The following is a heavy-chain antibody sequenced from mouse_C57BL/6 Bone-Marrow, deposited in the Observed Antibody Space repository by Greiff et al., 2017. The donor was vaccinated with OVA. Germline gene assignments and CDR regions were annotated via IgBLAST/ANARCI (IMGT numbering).Heavy chain of an antibody. V-gene: IGHV1-61*01. CDR1: GYTFTSYW. Sequence: QVQLQQPGAELVRPGSSVKLSCKASGYTFTSYWMDWVKQRPGQGLEWIGNIYPSDSETHYNQKFKDKATLTVDKSSSTAYMQLSSLTSEDSAVYYCARGGGYDGQFAYWGQGTLVTVSA. CDR2: IYPSDSET. D-gene: IGHD2-3*01. CDR3: ARGGGYDGQFAY. J-gene: IGHJ3*01.